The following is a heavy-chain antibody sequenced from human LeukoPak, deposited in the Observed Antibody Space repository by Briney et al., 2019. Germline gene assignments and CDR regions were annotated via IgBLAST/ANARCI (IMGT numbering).Heavy chain of an antibody. CDR3: ARLPSRRYSEGFIYYYYMDV. CDR1: GFTFSSHT. J-gene: IGHJ6*03. Sequence: PGGSLRLSCAASGFTFSSHTMHWVRQAPGKGLEWVAVISYDGSNKYYADSVKGRFTISRDNSKNRLYLQMNSLRAEDTAVYYCARLPSRRYSEGFIYYYYMDVWGKGTTVTVSS. CDR2: ISYDGSNK. D-gene: IGHD5-18*01. V-gene: IGHV3-30*04.